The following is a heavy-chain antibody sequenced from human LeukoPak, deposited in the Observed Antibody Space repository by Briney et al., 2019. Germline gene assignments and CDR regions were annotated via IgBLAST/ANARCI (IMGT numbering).Heavy chain of an antibody. CDR2: ISGSGGST. CDR3: AKDRRGYSYGHLIDY. CDR1: GLTFSNYA. Sequence: GGSLRLSCAASGLTFSNYAMSWVRQAPGKGLEWVSAISGSGGSTYYADSVKGRFTISRDNSKNTLYLQMNSLRAEDTAVYYCAKDRRGYSYGHLIDYWGQGTLVTVSS. V-gene: IGHV3-23*01. J-gene: IGHJ4*02. D-gene: IGHD5-18*01.